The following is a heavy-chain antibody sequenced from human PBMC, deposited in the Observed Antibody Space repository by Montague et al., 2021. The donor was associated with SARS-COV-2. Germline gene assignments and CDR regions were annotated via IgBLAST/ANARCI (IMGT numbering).Heavy chain of an antibody. V-gene: IGHV3-21*01. J-gene: IGHJ6*02. CDR2: ISSSSSYI. CDR1: GFTFSSYS. CDR3: ARDQVPDYYYYYYGVDV. Sequence: SLRLSCAASGFTFSSYSMNWVRQAPGKGLEWVSSISSSSSYIYYADSVKGRFTISRDNAKNSLYLQMNSLRAEDTAVYYCARDQVPDYYYYYYGVDVWGQGTTVTVSS.